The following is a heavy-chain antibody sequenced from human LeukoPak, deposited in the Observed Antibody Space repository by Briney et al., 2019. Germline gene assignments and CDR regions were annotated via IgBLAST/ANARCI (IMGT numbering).Heavy chain of an antibody. V-gene: IGHV3-48*01. CDR2: IGISSGNT. J-gene: IGHJ4*01. CDR1: GFNLIDYS. D-gene: IGHD5-12*01. CDR3: ARDHRYAFDN. Sequence: GGSLRLSCAASGFNLIDYSMNWVRQAPGKGLEWISYIGISSGNTKYADSVKGRFTISRDKARNSLYLQMNSLRVEDTAVYYCARDHRYAFDNWGHGTLVTVSS.